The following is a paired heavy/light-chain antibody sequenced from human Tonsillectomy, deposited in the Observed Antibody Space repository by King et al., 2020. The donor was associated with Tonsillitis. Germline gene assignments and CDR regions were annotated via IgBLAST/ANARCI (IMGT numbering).Heavy chain of an antibody. J-gene: IGHJ4*02. CDR1: GYTFTGYY. Sequence: QVQLVQSGAEVKKPGASVKVSCKASGYTFTGYYLHWVRQAPGQGLEWMGWINPKSGGTNYTQKFQGRVTMTRDTSISTASMELSGLRSDDTAVYYCATDSNIVTTMPGRMFDYWGQGTLVTVSS. CDR3: ATDSNIVTTMPGRMFDY. D-gene: IGHD5-12*01. V-gene: IGHV1-2*02. CDR2: INPKSGGT.
Light chain of an antibody. J-gene: IGKJ1*01. CDR3: QQRTNWPPT. CDR1: QSVGTY. CDR2: DAS. V-gene: IGKV3-11*01. Sequence: EIVLTQSPATLSLSPGERATLSCRASQSVGTYLAWYQQKPGQPPRLLIYDASNRATGIPARFSGSGSGTDFTLTISSLEPEDFAVYYCQQRTNWPPTFGQGTKVEIK.